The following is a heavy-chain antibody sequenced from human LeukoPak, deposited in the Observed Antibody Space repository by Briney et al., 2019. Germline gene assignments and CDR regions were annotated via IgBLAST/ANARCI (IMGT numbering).Heavy chain of an antibody. CDR1: GGSIGTYY. D-gene: IGHD5-12*01. Sequence: PSETLSLTCTVSGGSIGTYYWSWIRQPPGKGLEWIGYIYYNGYTDYNPSLKSRVTISLHTSKNQFSLKLSSVNAADTAVYYCARSDIVATVWGQGTLVTVSS. CDR2: IYYNGYT. V-gene: IGHV4-59*08. J-gene: IGHJ4*02. CDR3: ARSDIVATV.